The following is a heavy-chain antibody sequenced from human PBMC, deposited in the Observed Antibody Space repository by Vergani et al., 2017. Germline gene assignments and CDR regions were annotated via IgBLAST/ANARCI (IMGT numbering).Heavy chain of an antibody. Sequence: QVQLQESGPGLVKPSETLSLTCTVSGGSISSYYWSWIRQPPGKGLEWIGYIYYSGSTNYNPSLKSRVTISVDTSKNQFSLKLSSVTAADTAVYFCAREQCLVPAGGWYFDLWGRGTLVTVSS. CDR1: GGSISSYY. CDR3: AREQCLVPAGGWYFDL. D-gene: IGHD6-19*01. CDR2: IYYSGST. V-gene: IGHV4-59*01. J-gene: IGHJ2*01.